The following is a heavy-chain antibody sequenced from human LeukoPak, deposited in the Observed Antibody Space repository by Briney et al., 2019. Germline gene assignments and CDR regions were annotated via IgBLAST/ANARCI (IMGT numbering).Heavy chain of an antibody. CDR1: GGTFSSYT. D-gene: IGHD4-23*01. V-gene: IGHV1-69*04. Sequence: ASVKVSCKASGGTFSSYTISWVRQAPGQGLEWMGRIIPILGIANYAQKFQGRVTITADKSTSTAYMELSSLRSEDTAVYYCARDYGGSARFDPWGQGTLVTVSS. CDR2: IIPILGIA. CDR3: ARDYGGSARFDP. J-gene: IGHJ5*02.